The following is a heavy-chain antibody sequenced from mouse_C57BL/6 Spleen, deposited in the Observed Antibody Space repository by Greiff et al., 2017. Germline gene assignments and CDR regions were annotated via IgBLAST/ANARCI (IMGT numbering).Heavy chain of an antibody. J-gene: IGHJ3*01. CDR1: GYTFTSYW. Sequence: QVQLQQPGAELVRPGSSVKLSCKASGYTFTSYWMDWLKQRPGHGLEWIGNIYPSDSETHYNQKFKDKATLTVDKSSSTAYMQLSSLTSEYSAVDYGARGPPYYSNPWFAYWGQGTLVTVSA. CDR3: ARGPPYYSNPWFAY. V-gene: IGHV1-61*01. CDR2: IYPSDSET. D-gene: IGHD2-5*01.